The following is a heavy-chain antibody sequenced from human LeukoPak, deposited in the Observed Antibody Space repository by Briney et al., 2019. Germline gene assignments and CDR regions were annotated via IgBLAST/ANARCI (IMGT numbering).Heavy chain of an antibody. CDR3: ARRMVRGVIRTGLGFDP. J-gene: IGHJ5*02. CDR1: GGSFSGYY. Sequence: SETLSLTCAVYGGSFSGYYWSWIRQPPGKGLEWIGEINHSGSTNYNPSLKSRVTISVDTSKSQFSLKLSSVTAADTAVYYCARRMVRGVIRTGLGFDPWGQGTLVTVSS. CDR2: INHSGST. D-gene: IGHD3-10*01. V-gene: IGHV4-34*01.